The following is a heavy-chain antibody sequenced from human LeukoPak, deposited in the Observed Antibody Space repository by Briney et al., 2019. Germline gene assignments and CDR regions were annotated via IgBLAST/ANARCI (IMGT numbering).Heavy chain of an antibody. V-gene: IGHV3-66*02. D-gene: IGHD4-17*01. J-gene: IGHJ4*02. CDR2: IYSGGST. CDR3: ARNRYGDYVPYDY. CDR1: GFTVSSNY. Sequence: GGSLRLSCAASGFTVSSNYMSWVRQAPGKGLEWVSVIYSGGSTYYADSVKGRFTISRDNSKNTLYLQMNSLRAEDTAVYYCARNRYGDYVPYDYWGQGTLVTVSS.